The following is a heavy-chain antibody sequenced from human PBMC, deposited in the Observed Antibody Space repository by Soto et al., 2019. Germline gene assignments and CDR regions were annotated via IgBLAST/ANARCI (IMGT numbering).Heavy chain of an antibody. CDR1: GGSFSGYY. CDR3: ARGKLSDYVWGSYRYHFDY. D-gene: IGHD3-16*02. CDR2: INHSGST. V-gene: IGHV4-34*01. Sequence: PSETLSLTCAVYGGSFSGYYWSWIRQPPGKGLEWIGEINHSGSTNYNPSLQSRVTISVDTSKNQFSLKLSSVTAADTAVYYCARGKLSDYVWGSYRYHFDYWGQGTVVTVS. J-gene: IGHJ4*02.